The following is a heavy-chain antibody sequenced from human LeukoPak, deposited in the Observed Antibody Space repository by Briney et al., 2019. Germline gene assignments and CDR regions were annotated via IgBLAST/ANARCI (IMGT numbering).Heavy chain of an antibody. J-gene: IGHJ4*02. Sequence: GGSLRLSCAASGFTVSSYSMNWVRQAPGKGLEWVSSISSSSSYIYYADSVKGRFTISRDNAKNSLYLQMNSLRAEGTAVYYCARDHYYDSSGYPDSWGQGTLVTVSS. D-gene: IGHD3-22*01. V-gene: IGHV3-21*01. CDR1: GFTVSSYS. CDR3: ARDHYYDSSGYPDS. CDR2: ISSSSSYI.